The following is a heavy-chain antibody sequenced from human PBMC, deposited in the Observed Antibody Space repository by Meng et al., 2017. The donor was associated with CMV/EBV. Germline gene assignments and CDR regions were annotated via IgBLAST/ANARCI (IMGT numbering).Heavy chain of an antibody. CDR3: AHRGSYGYHGY. CDR2: IYWDDDK. J-gene: IGHJ4*02. D-gene: IGHD5-18*01. Sequence: TCQVYGPRLVNPPPTLTLSWTFSGFSFSTSGVGLGWHRPPPGKALEWLALIYWDDDKRDSPSLKSMLTITKDTSKNQVVLTMTNMDPVDTATYYCAHRGSYGYHGYWCQGTLVTVSS. V-gene: IGHV2-5*02. CDR1: GFSFSTSGVG.